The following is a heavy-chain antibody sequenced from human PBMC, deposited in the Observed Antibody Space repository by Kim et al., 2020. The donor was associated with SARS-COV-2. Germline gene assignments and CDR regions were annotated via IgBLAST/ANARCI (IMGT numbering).Heavy chain of an antibody. CDR2: ISSSGNTI. J-gene: IGHJ6*02. CDR1: GFTFSSYE. D-gene: IGHD6-13*01. CDR3: ARDYALAALLTVLRYGMDV. V-gene: IGHV3-48*03. Sequence: GGSLRLSCAASGFTFSSYEMNWVRQAPGKGLEWVSYISSSGNTIYYADSVKGRFTISRDNAKNSLYLQMSSLRAEDTAVYYCARDYALAALLTVLRYGMDVWGQGTTVTVSS.